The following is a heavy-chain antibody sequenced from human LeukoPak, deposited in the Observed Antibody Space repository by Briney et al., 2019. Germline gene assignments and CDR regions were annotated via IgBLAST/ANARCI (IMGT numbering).Heavy chain of an antibody. D-gene: IGHD1-26*01. CDR2: INHSGST. CDR3: ARGLYSGYLDY. CDR1: GGSFSGYY. V-gene: IGHV4-34*01. J-gene: IGHJ4*02. Sequence: KSSETLPLTCAVYGGSFSGYYWSWIRQPPGKGLEWIGEINHSGSTNYNPSLKSRVTISVDTSKNQFSLKLSSVTAADTAVYYCARGLYSGYLDYWGQGTLVTVSS.